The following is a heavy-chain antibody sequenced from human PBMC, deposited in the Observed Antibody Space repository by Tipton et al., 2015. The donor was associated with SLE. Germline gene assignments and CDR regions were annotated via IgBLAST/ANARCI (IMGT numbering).Heavy chain of an antibody. V-gene: IGHV4-59*01. Sequence: TLSLTCTVSGGSINSYYWSWIRQPPGKGLEWVGYVYSSGSSDYNPSLSSRVTISLDTSKKQFSLRLKSATAADTAVYYCARVGHGFGSSGYNSHYYYYMDVWGKGTTVTVSS. CDR3: ARVGHGFGSSGYNSHYYYYMDV. J-gene: IGHJ6*03. CDR2: VYSSGSS. CDR1: GGSINSYY. D-gene: IGHD3-22*01.